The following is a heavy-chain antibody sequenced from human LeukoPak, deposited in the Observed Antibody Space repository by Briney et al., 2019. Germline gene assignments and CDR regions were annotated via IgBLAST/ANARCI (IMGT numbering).Heavy chain of an antibody. CDR1: GYTFTSYG. V-gene: IGHV1-18*01. J-gene: IGHJ5*02. CDR3: ARGSRHSSSWYWGALRDWFDP. CDR2: ISAYNGNT. Sequence: ASVKVSCKASGYTFTSYGISWVRQAPGQGLEWMGWISAYNGNTNYAQKLQGRVTMTTDTSTSTVYTELRSLRSDDTAVYYCARGSRHSSSWYWGALRDWFDPWGQGTLVTVSS. D-gene: IGHD6-13*01.